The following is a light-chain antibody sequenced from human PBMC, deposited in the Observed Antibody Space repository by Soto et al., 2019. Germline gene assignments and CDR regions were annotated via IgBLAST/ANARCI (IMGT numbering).Light chain of an antibody. CDR1: QSVSSSY. V-gene: IGKV3-20*01. Sequence: ENMFTQSPGPLSLSPGERATLSCRASQSVSSSYLAWYQQKPGQAPRLLIYGASSRATGIPDRFSGSGSGTDFTLTISRLEPEDFAMYYCHLYDTSPPVTFGQGTRLEIK. J-gene: IGKJ5*01. CDR2: GAS. CDR3: HLYDTSPPVT.